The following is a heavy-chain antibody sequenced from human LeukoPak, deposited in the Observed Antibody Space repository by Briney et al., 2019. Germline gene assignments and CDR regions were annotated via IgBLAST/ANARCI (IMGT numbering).Heavy chain of an antibody. CDR1: GGSISSGDYY. J-gene: IGHJ5*02. D-gene: IGHD2/OR15-2a*01. V-gene: IGHV4-30-4*08. Sequence: SETLSLTCTVSGGSISSGDYYWSWIRQPPGKGLEWIGYIYYSGSTYYNPSLKSRVTISVDTSKNQFSLKLSSVTAADTAVYYCASAGSAETHLYLLILSWGQGTLVTVSS. CDR3: ASAGSAETHLYLLILS. CDR2: IYYSGST.